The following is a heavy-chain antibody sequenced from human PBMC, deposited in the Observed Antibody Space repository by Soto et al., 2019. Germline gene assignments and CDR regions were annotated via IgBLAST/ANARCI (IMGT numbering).Heavy chain of an antibody. V-gene: IGHV4-28*01. D-gene: IGHD1-26*01. CDR3: AGREIQGPINY. CDR1: GYSISSSNW. CDR2: IYYSGTT. J-gene: IGHJ4*02. Sequence: SETLSLTCAVSGYSISSSNWWGFIRQPPGKGLEWIGYIYYSGTTYYNPSLKSRVTMSVDTSKNQFSLKLTSVTAVDTAVYYCAGREIQGPINYWGKGTLVTVSS.